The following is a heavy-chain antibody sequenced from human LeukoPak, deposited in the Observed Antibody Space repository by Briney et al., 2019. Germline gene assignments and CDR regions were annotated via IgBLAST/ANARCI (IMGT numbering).Heavy chain of an antibody. V-gene: IGHV3-9*01. CDR2: ISWNSGSI. CDR3: ATGGGATREGYFDY. J-gene: IGHJ4*02. CDR1: GFTFDDYA. D-gene: IGHD1-26*01. Sequence: GGSLRLSCAASGFTFDDYAMHWVRQAPGKGLEWVSGISWNSGSIGYADSVKGRFTISRDNAKNSLYLQMNSLRPEDTALYYCATGGGATREGYFDYWGQGTLVTVSS.